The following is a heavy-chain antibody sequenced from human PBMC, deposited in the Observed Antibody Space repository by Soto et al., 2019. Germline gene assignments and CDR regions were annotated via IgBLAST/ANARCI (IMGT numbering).Heavy chain of an antibody. V-gene: IGHV3-21*01. J-gene: IGHJ4*02. CDR3: ARDQIVGATDFDY. D-gene: IGHD1-26*01. Sequence: GGSLRLSCAASGFTFSSYSMNWVRQAPGKGLEWVSSISSSSSYIYYADSVKGRFTISRDNAKNSLYLQMNSLRAEDTAVYYCARDQIVGATDFDYWGQGTLVTVSS. CDR2: ISSSSSYI. CDR1: GFTFSSYS.